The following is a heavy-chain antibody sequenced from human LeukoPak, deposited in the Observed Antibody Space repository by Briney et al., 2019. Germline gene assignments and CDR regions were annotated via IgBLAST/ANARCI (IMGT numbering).Heavy chain of an antibody. V-gene: IGHV4-4*07. CDR1: GGSISSYY. CDR2: IHASGST. Sequence: SETLSLTCTVSGGSISSYYWTWIRQPAGKGPEWIGRIHASGSTNYNPSLKSRVNMSVDTSKNQYSLRLNSVTAADTAVYYCARVTDPRYNWFDPWGQGTLVTVSS. CDR3: ARVTDPRYNWFDP. J-gene: IGHJ5*02. D-gene: IGHD2-21*02.